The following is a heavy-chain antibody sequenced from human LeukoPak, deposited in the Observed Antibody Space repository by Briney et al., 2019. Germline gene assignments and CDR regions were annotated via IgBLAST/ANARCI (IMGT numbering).Heavy chain of an antibody. CDR1: GFSFSTYW. D-gene: IGHD3-22*01. Sequence: GGSLRLSCAASGFSFSTYWMTWVRQAPGKGLECVANIKTDGSETYYLDSVKGRFTVSRDNPKNSLYLQMNRLGGEDTAVYFCTRDLNHDSSGWGQGTLVTVSS. CDR2: IKTDGSET. J-gene: IGHJ4*02. CDR3: TRDLNHDSSG. V-gene: IGHV3-7*01.